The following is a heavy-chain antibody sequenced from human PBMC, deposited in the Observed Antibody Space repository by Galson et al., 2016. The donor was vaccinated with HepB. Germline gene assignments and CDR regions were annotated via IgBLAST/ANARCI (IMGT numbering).Heavy chain of an antibody. V-gene: IGHV3-53*01. D-gene: IGHD2-2*01. CDR2: IYSGGTT. Sequence: SLRLSCAASGLTVSNNYMRWVRQAPGKGLEWVSLIYSGGTTKYADSVKGRFTISRDSPKNTLYLQMNSLRAEDTGVYYCARDPPAVATATWGWGQGTLVTVSS. CDR3: ARDPPAVATATWG. CDR1: GLTVSNNY. J-gene: IGHJ4*02.